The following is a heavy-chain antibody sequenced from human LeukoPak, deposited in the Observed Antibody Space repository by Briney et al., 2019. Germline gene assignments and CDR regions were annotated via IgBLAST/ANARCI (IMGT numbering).Heavy chain of an antibody. CDR1: GYTLTELS. J-gene: IGHJ6*03. CDR3: ARDKAVPAAMGGYYYYMGV. D-gene: IGHD2-2*01. Sequence: ASVKVSCKVSGYTLTELSMHWVRQATGQGLEWMGWMNPNSGNTGYAQKFQGRVTITRNTSISTAYMELSSLRSEDTAVYYCARDKAVPAAMGGYYYYMGVWGKGTTVTVSS. CDR2: MNPNSGNT. V-gene: IGHV1-8*03.